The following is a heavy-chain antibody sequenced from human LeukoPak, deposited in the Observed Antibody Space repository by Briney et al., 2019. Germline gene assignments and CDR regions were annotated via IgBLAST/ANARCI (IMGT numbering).Heavy chain of an antibody. D-gene: IGHD3-10*01. J-gene: IGHJ6*04. Sequence: QSGGSLRLSCAASGFTFSSYSMNWVRQAPGKGLEWVSYISSSSSTIYYADSVKGRFTISRDNAKNSLYLQMNSLRAEDTAVYYCAKFIWFGDSRSGVDVWGKGTTVTVSS. V-gene: IGHV3-48*04. CDR3: AKFIWFGDSRSGVDV. CDR1: GFTFSSYS. CDR2: ISSSSSTI.